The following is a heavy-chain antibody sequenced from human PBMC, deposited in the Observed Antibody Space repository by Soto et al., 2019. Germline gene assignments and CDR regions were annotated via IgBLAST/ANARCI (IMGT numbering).Heavy chain of an antibody. CDR2: IIPIFGTA. Sequence: SVKVSCKASGGTFSSYAISWVRQAPGQGLEWMGGIIPIFGTANYAQKFQGRVTITADESTSTAYMELSSLRSEDTAVYYCARTYFSTYDYVWGSYRYTNWFDPWGQGTLVTVSS. V-gene: IGHV1-69*13. J-gene: IGHJ5*02. CDR3: ARTYFSTYDYVWGSYRYTNWFDP. CDR1: GGTFSSYA. D-gene: IGHD3-16*02.